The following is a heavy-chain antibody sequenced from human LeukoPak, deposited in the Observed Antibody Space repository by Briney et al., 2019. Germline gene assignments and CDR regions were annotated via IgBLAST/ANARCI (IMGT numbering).Heavy chain of an antibody. CDR2: ISSSSSYI. CDR3: ARDFCYGSGSYYNDY. J-gene: IGHJ4*02. D-gene: IGHD3-10*01. V-gene: IGHV3-21*01. CDR1: GFTFSSYS. Sequence: KPGGSLRLSCAASGFTFSSYSMNWVRQAPGKGLEWVSSISSSSSYIYYADSVKGRFTISRDNAKNSLYLQMNSLRAEDTAVYYCARDFCYGSGSYYNDYWGQETLVTVSS.